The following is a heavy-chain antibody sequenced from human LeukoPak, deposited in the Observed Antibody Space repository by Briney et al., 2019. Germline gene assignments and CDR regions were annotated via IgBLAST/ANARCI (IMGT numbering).Heavy chain of an antibody. CDR2: ISSSGSTI. V-gene: IGHV3-11*01. CDR3: ARDLLSGAATLSDGMDV. D-gene: IGHD2-15*01. Sequence: GGSLRLSCAASGFTFSDYYMSWIRQAPGKGLEWVSYISSSGSTIYYADSVEGRFTISRDNAKNSLYLQMNSLRAEDTAVYYCARDLLSGAATLSDGMDVWGQGTTVTVSS. CDR1: GFTFSDYY. J-gene: IGHJ6*02.